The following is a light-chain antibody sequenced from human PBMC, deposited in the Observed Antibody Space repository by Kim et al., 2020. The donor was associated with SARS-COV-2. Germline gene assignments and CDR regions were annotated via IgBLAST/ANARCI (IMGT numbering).Light chain of an antibody. CDR1: KLGDKY. CDR2: QDN. J-gene: IGLJ2*01. CDR3: QAWDSSTGV. V-gene: IGLV3-1*01. Sequence: SYELTQPPSVSMSPGQTASITCSGDKLGDKYACWYQQKPGQSPVLVIYQDNRRPSGIPERFSGSNSGNTATLTISGTQAMDEADYYCQAWDSSTGVFGGGTKLTVL.